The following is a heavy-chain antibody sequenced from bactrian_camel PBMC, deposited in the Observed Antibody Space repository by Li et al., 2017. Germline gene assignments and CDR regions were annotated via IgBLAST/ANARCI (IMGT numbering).Heavy chain of an antibody. D-gene: IGHD4*01. CDR3: AAAFRCRATNEADFRD. V-gene: IGHV3S63*01. CDR1: GYATNSYC. Sequence: HVQLVESGGGSVQAGGSLRLSCAASGYATNSYCMAWFRQAPGKEREGVARIYRGDSSTYYADSVKGRFTISQDNAKNSVYLQMDNLKPEDTAMYYCAAAFRCRATNEADFRDWGQGTQVTVS. CDR2: IYRGDSST. J-gene: IGHJ6*01.